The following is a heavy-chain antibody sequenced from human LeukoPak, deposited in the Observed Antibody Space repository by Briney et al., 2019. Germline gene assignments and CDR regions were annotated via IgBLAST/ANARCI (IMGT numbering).Heavy chain of an antibody. CDR3: ARGILELLAESAFDI. J-gene: IGHJ3*02. CDR1: GYTFTGYY. Sequence: ASVKVSCKASGYTFTGYYMHWVRQAPGQGLEWMGWINPNSGGTNYAQKLQGRVTMTTDTSTSTAYMELRSLRSDDTAVYYCARGILELLAESAFDIWGQGTMVTVSS. D-gene: IGHD1-7*01. V-gene: IGHV1-2*02. CDR2: INPNSGGT.